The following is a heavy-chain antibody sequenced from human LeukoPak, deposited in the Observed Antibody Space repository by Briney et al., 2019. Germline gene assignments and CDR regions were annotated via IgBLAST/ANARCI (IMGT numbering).Heavy chain of an antibody. J-gene: IGHJ5*02. D-gene: IGHD1-26*01. CDR1: GFTFDDYT. Sequence: GGSLRLSCAASGFTFDDYTMHWVRQAPGKGLEWVSLISWDGGSTYYADSVKGRFTISRDNSKNSLYLQLNSLRAEDTAVYYCARSLVVGATYPYHWGQGTLVTVSS. V-gene: IGHV3-43*01. CDR3: ARSLVVGATYPYH. CDR2: ISWDGGST.